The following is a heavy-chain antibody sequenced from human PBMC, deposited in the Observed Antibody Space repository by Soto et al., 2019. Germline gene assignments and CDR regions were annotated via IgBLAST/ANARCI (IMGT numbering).Heavy chain of an antibody. CDR1: GGTFRTES. CDR2: IIPVFGTS. V-gene: IGHV1-69*14. J-gene: IGHJ3*02. CDR3: ARGHEFGGNSDALDI. D-gene: IGHD2-21*01. Sequence: QVQLVQSGAEVKKPGSSVKVSCKASGGTFRTESINWVRQAPGRGLEWMGGIIPVFGTSDYAQKLQGRVKITADKSTTTAYMKLSSLRSDDTAVYYCARGHEFGGNSDALDIWGQGTMVTVSS.